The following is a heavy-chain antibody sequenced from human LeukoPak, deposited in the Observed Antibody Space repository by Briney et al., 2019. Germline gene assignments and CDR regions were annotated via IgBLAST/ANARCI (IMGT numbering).Heavy chain of an antibody. J-gene: IGHJ5*02. CDR3: ARGTYYYGSGSYTNWFDP. CDR1: GFTFSDAW. Sequence: GSLRLSCAASGFTFSDAWMSWVRQASGKGLEWIGEINHSGSTNYNPSLKSRVTISVDTSKNQFSLKLSSVTAADTAVYYCARGTYYYGSGSYTNWFDPWGQGTLVTVSS. D-gene: IGHD3-10*01. V-gene: IGHV4-34*01. CDR2: INHSGST.